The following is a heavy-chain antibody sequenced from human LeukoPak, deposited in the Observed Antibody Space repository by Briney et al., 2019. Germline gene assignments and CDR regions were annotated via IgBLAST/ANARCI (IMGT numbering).Heavy chain of an antibody. CDR2: ISGSGRSL. CDR3: TTEVVY. J-gene: IGHJ4*02. V-gene: IGHV3-23*01. Sequence: PGGSLRLSCAASGFNSNDYVMSWVRQAPGKGLECVSSISGSGRSLYYAHSIKGRFNISRDNSKIILYLQMDNLRAEDTAIYYCTTEVVYWGQGALVTVSS. CDR1: GFNSNDYV.